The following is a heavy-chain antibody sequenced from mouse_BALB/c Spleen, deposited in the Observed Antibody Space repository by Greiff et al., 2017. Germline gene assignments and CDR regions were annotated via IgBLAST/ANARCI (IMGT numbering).Heavy chain of an antibody. CDR3: ARNLMGYAMDY. V-gene: IGHV2-4-1*01. J-gene: IGHJ4*01. CDR2: IWSGGST. CDR1: GFSLTSYG. Sequence: VQLQQSGPGLVQPSQSLSITCTVSGFSLTSYGVHWVRQSPGKGLEWLGVIWSGGSTDYNAALKSRLSISKDNSKSQVFLKMNSLQTDDTAMYYCARNLMGYAMDYWGQGTSVTVSS.